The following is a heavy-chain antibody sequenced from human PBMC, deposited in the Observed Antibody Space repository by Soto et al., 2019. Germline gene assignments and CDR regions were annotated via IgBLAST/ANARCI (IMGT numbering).Heavy chain of an antibody. V-gene: IGHV4-61*01. CDR3: ARDSSMTYYYGMDV. J-gene: IGHJ6*02. CDR2: IYYSGST. Sequence: QLQESGPGLVKPSETLSLTCTVSGGSVNSGSYYWSWIRQSPGKGLEWIGYIYYSGSTNSNPSLKSRVTISLDTSKNQFSLKLSSVTAADTAVYYCARDSSMTYYYGMDVWVQGTTVTVSS. CDR1: GGSVNSGSYY.